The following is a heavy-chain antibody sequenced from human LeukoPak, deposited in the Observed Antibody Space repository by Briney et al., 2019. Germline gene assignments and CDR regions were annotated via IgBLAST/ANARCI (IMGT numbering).Heavy chain of an antibody. Sequence: SGPTLVKPTQTLTLTCTFSGFSLSTSGVGVGWIRQPPGKALEWLALIYWDDDKRYSPSLKSRLTITKDTSKNQVVLTMTNMDPVDTATYYCAHSHWGYDTLTGYYRENWFDPWGQGTLVTVSS. CDR1: GFSLSTSGVG. CDR2: IYWDDDK. V-gene: IGHV2-5*02. D-gene: IGHD3-9*01. J-gene: IGHJ5*02. CDR3: AHSHWGYDTLTGYYRENWFDP.